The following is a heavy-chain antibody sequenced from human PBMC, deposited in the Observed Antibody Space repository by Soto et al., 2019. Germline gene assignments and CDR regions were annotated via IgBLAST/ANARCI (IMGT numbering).Heavy chain of an antibody. V-gene: IGHV3-13*01. CDR1: GFTFSSYD. D-gene: IGHD1-26*01. J-gene: IGHJ4*02. Sequence: EVQLVESGGGLVQPGGSLRLSCAASGFTFSSYDMHWVRQATGKGLEWVSAIGTAGDTYYPGSVKGRFTISRENAKNSLYLQMNSLRAEDTAEYYCARGPWVGAIDYWGQGTLVTVSS. CDR3: ARGPWVGAIDY. CDR2: IGTAGDT.